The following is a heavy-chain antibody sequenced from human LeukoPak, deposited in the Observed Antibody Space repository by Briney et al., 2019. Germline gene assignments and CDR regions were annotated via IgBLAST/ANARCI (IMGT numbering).Heavy chain of an antibody. CDR1: GGSFSGYY. J-gene: IGHJ6*03. CDR3: ARDGEDPLYYYMDV. CDR2: INHSGST. Sequence: SETLSLTCAVYGGSFSGYYWSWIRQPPGKGLEWIGEINHSGSTNYNPSLKSRVTISVDTSKNQFSLKLSSVTAADTAVYYCARDGEDPLYYYMDVWGKGTTVTVSS. V-gene: IGHV4-34*01. D-gene: IGHD3-10*01.